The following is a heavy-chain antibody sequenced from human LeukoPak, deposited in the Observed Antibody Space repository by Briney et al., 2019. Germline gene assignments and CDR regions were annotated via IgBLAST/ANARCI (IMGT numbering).Heavy chain of an antibody. J-gene: IGHJ4*02. CDR3: ARERDTAMVLAYDY. CDR2: ISSSGSTI. CDR1: GFTFSDYY. Sequence: GSLRLSCAASGFTFSDYYMSWIRQAPGKGLEWVSYISSSGSTIYYADSVKGRFTISRDNAKNSLYLQMNSLRAEDTAVYYCARERDTAMVLAYDYWGQGTLVTVSS. V-gene: IGHV3-11*04. D-gene: IGHD5-18*01.